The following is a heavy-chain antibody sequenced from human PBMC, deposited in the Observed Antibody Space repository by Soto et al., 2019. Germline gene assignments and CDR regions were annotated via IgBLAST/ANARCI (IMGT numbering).Heavy chain of an antibody. D-gene: IGHD3-10*01. J-gene: IGHJ6*03. V-gene: IGHV1-8*01. CDR2: MNPNSGNT. CDR1: GYTFTSYD. Sequence: ASVKVSCKASGYTFTSYDINWVRQATGQVLEWMGWMNPNSGNTGYAQKFQGRVTMTRNTSISTAYMELSSLRSEDTAVYYCVKQFMVLYYSYYYLGVWGKGTTVPVS. CDR3: VKQFMVLYYSYYYLGV.